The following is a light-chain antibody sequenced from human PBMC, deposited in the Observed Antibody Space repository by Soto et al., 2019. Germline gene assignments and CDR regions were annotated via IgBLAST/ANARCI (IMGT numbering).Light chain of an antibody. CDR1: SSDVGGYNY. CDR2: EVN. J-gene: IGLJ1*01. CDR3: SSYAGSSNV. Sequence: QSALTQPASVSGSPGQSITISCTGTSSDVGGYNYVSWYQQHPGQAPNLMIYEVNKRPSGVPDRFSGSKSGNTASLTVSGLQDEDEDDYYCSSYAGSSNVFGTGIKVTLL. V-gene: IGLV2-8*01.